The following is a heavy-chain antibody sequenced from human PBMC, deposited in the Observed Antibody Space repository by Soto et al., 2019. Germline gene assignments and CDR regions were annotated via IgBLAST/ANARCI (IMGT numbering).Heavy chain of an antibody. CDR2: INHSGST. J-gene: IGHJ6*02. Sequence: SETLSLTCAVYGGSFSGYYWSWIRQPPGKGLEWIGEINHSGSTNYNPSLKSRVTISVDTSKNQFSLKLSSVTAADTAVYYCASLGLDLTTVTNEGYYGMDVWGQGTTVTVSS. CDR1: GGSFSGYY. V-gene: IGHV4-34*01. CDR3: ASLGLDLTTVTNEGYYGMDV. D-gene: IGHD4-4*01.